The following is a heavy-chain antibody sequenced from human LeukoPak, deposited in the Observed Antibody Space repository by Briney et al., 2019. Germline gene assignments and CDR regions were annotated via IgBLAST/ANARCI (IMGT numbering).Heavy chain of an antibody. CDR3: ARGIAVEESVAIDS. V-gene: IGHV3-74*01. Sequence: PGGSLRLSCAASGFTFSSYWMYWLRQAPGKGLVWVSRIKYDGSITRYADSVMGRFTISRDNAKNTLYLQMNSLGVEDTALYYCARGIAVEESVAIDSWGQGTLVTVSS. J-gene: IGHJ4*02. D-gene: IGHD6-19*01. CDR1: GFTFSSYW. CDR2: IKYDGSIT.